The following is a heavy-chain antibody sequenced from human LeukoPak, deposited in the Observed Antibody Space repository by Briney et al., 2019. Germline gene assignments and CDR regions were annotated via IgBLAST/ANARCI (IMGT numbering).Heavy chain of an antibody. CDR3: ARDNNEARYCSSTSCYGFDY. Sequence: GASVKVSCKTSGGTFSSYAISWVRQAPGQGLEWMGWISAYNGNTNYAQKLQGRVTMTTDTSTSTAYMELRSLRSDDTAVYYCARDNNEARYCSSTSCYGFDYWGQGTLVTVSS. CDR2: ISAYNGNT. CDR1: GGTFSSYA. D-gene: IGHD2-2*01. J-gene: IGHJ4*02. V-gene: IGHV1-18*01.